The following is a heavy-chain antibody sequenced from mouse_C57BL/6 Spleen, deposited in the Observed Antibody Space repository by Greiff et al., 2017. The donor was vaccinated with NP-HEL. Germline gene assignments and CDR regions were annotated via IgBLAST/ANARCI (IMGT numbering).Heavy chain of an antibody. D-gene: IGHD2-5*01. V-gene: IGHV1-53*01. Sequence: VQLQQSGPELVKPGASVKLSCKASGYTFTSYWMHWVKQRPGQGLEWIGNINPSNGGTNYNEKFKSKATLTVDKSSSTAYMQLSSLTSEDSAVYYCASYSNYGYYAMDYWGQGTSVTVSS. J-gene: IGHJ4*01. CDR3: ASYSNYGYYAMDY. CDR1: GYTFTSYW. CDR2: INPSNGGT.